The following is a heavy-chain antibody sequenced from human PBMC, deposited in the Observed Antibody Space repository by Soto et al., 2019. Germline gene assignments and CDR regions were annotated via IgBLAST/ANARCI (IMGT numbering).Heavy chain of an antibody. V-gene: IGHV3-7*01. CDR3: ARQNRYCSSTSCYTWGYYYYGMDV. CDR1: GCTFSSYW. D-gene: IGHD2-2*02. CDR2: IKQDGSEK. J-gene: IGHJ6*02. Sequence: SLRLCCAASGCTFSSYWMSWVRRTPGKGLEWVANIKQDGSEKYYVDSVKGRFTISRDNAKNSLYLQMNSLRAEDTAVYYCARQNRYCSSTSCYTWGYYYYGMDVWGQGTTVTVSS.